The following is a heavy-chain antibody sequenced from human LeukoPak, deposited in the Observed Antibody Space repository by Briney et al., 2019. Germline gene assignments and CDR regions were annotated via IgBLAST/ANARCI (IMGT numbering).Heavy chain of an antibody. CDR1: GFTYSIYA. CDR2: ISGSGDT. V-gene: IGHV3-23*01. D-gene: IGHD1-26*01. CDR3: AKVGGSYLLDY. Sequence: QPGGSLRLSCAVSGFTYSIYAMSWVRQAPGKGLEGVSTISGSGDTYYVDSVKGRFTISRDNSKNTLYLQMNSLRAEDTAVYYCAKVGGSYLLDYWGQGTLVTVSS. J-gene: IGHJ4*02.